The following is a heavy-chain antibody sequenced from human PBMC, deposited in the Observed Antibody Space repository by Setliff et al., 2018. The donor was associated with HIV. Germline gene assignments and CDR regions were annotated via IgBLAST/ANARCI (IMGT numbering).Heavy chain of an antibody. J-gene: IGHJ5*02. CDR2: IIPISGTA. V-gene: IGHV1-69*05. D-gene: IGHD2-2*01. Sequence: GASVKVSCKASGGTFSNYGMSWVRQAPGQGLEWMGGIIPISGTANYAQKFQGRVTITTGESTSTAYMELSGLRSEDTAVYYCARDFGGYCSSMSCPGLFDPWGQGTLVTVSS. CDR3: ARDFGGYCSSMSCPGLFDP. CDR1: GGTFSNYG.